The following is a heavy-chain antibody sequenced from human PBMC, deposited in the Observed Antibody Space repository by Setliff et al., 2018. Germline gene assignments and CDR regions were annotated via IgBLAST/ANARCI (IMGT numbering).Heavy chain of an antibody. Sequence: GASVKVSCKASGYTFTSYGISWVRRAPGQGLEWMGWISAYNGNTNYAQKLQGRVTMTTDTSTSTAYMELRSLRSDDTAVYYCARVPGYDSEGYYYYMDVWGKGTTVTVSS. V-gene: IGHV1-18*01. CDR2: ISAYNGNT. CDR1: GYTFTSYG. D-gene: IGHD3-22*01. J-gene: IGHJ6*03. CDR3: ARVPGYDSEGYYYYMDV.